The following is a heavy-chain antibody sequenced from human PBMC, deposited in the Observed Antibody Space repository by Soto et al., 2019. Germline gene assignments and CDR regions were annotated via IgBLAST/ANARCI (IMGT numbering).Heavy chain of an antibody. CDR1: GYTFTSYG. D-gene: IGHD5-12*01. CDR3: ARDLEDIVATILPYYYGMDV. CDR2: ISAYNGNT. Sequence: ASVKVSCKASGYTFTSYGISWVRQVPGQGLEWMGWISAYNGNTNYAQKLQGRVTMTTDTSTSTAYMELRSLRSDDTAVYYCARDLEDIVATILPYYYGMDVWGQGTTVTVSS. J-gene: IGHJ6*01. V-gene: IGHV1-18*01.